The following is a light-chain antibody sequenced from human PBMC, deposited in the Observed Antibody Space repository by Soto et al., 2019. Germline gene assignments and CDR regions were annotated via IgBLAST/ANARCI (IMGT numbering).Light chain of an antibody. CDR3: RSYTSSSSHYV. J-gene: IGLJ1*01. CDR1: SSDVGGYKY. CDR2: EVS. V-gene: IGLV2-14*01. Sequence: QSALTQPASVSESPGRSITIYCAGTSSDVGGYKYVSWYQQHPGKAPKLMIYEVSTRPSGVSNRFSGSKSGNTASLTISGLQAEDEVDYYCRSYTSSSSHYVFGTGTKLAVL.